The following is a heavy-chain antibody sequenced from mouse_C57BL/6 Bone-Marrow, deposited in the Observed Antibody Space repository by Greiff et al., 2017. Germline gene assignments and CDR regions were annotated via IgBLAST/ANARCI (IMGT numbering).Heavy chain of an antibody. Sequence: DVHLVESGEGLVKPGGSLKLSCAASGFTFSSYAMSWVRQTPEKRLEWVAYISSGGDYIYYADTVKGRFTISRDNARNTLYLQMSSLKSEDTAMYYCTRDYSNYEREMDYWGQGTSVTVSS. V-gene: IGHV5-9-1*02. CDR2: ISSGGDYI. J-gene: IGHJ4*01. CDR3: TRDYSNYEREMDY. D-gene: IGHD2-5*01. CDR1: GFTFSSYA.